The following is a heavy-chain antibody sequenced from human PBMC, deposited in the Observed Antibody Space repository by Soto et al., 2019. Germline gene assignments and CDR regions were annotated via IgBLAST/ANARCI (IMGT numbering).Heavy chain of an antibody. CDR1: GYTFTHYG. CDR2: ISAYNGNT. D-gene: IGHD2-15*01. V-gene: IGHV1-18*04. Sequence: QIQLVQSGAEMKNPGASVKVSCKPSGYTFTHYGVSWLRQAPGQGLEWMGWISAYNGNTDYAHKFQGRVALTTDTSTSTAYMELRGLSPDDTDVYYCARDVPGSGVPFWDYWGQGTLVTVSS. J-gene: IGHJ4*02. CDR3: ARDVPGSGVPFWDY.